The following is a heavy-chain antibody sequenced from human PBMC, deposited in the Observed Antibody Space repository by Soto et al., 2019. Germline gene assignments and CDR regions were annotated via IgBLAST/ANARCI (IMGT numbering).Heavy chain of an antibody. V-gene: IGHV3-33*01. CDR2: IWYDGSNK. Sequence: QVQLVESGGGVVQPGRSLRLSCAASGFTFSSYGMHWVRQAPGKGLEWVALIWYDGSNKYYADSVKGRFTISRENSKNSLYLQINSHRAEDTAVYYCARDPASCSGGSCYPDYLGQGTLVTVSS. D-gene: IGHD2-15*01. CDR3: ARDPASCSGGSCYPDY. CDR1: GFTFSSYG. J-gene: IGHJ4*02.